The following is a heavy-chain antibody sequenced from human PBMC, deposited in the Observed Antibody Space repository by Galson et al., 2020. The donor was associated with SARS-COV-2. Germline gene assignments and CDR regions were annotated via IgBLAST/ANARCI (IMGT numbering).Heavy chain of an antibody. CDR2: IYYTGST. J-gene: IGHJ4*02. D-gene: IGHD3-3*01. CDR1: GGSTSSVGYS. Sequence: SETLSLTFAVSGGSTSSVGYSRGWIRQPPVQGLAWTWDIYYTGSTYYNASLKSRIIISLDTSKTQFSLTLRSVTDAETAIYFCARAERRGYYLYFEKWGQGTLVTVSS. V-gene: IGHV4-30-4*07. CDR3: ARAERRGYYLYFEK.